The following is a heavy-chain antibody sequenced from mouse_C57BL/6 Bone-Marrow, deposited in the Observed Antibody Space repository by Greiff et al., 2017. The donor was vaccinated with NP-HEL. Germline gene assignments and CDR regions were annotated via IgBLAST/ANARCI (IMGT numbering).Heavy chain of an antibody. V-gene: IGHV1-23*01. CDR1: GYTFTDYE. CDR2: IDPETCGT. CDR3: TRRGSGWYFDV. J-gene: IGHJ1*03. Sequence: QVHVKQSGAELVRPGASVKLSCKASGYTFTDYEMHCVKLTPVHGLEWIGAIDPETCGTAYNQKFKGKATLTADKSSSTAYMELRSLTSEDSAVYYCTRRGSGWYFDVWGTGTTVTVSS. D-gene: IGHD3-2*02.